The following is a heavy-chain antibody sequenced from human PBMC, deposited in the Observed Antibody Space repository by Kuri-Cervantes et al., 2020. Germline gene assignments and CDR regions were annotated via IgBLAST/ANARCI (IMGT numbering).Heavy chain of an antibody. V-gene: IGHV3-30-3*01. Sequence: GGSLSLSCAASGFTFSSYAMHWVRQAPGKGLEWVAVISYDGSNKYYADSVKGRFTISRDNSKNTLYLQMNSLRAEDTAVYYCARDLWFREFYYYYGMDVWGQGTTVTVSS. D-gene: IGHD3-10*01. J-gene: IGHJ6*02. CDR1: GFTFSSYA. CDR2: ISYDGSNK. CDR3: ARDLWFREFYYYYGMDV.